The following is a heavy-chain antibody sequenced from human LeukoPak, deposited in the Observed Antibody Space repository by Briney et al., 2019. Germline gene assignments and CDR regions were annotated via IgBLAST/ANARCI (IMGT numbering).Heavy chain of an antibody. CDR2: IYTSGST. J-gene: IGHJ6*03. Sequence: PSETLSLTRTVSGGSISSSSYYWGWIRQPAGKGLEWIGRIYTSGSTNYNPSLKSRVTISVDTSKNQFSLKLSSVTAADTAVYYCARDLGSPTGWDYYYYMDVWGKGTTVTVSS. CDR1: GGSISSSSYY. D-gene: IGHD3-10*01. V-gene: IGHV4-61*02. CDR3: ARDLGSPTGWDYYYYMDV.